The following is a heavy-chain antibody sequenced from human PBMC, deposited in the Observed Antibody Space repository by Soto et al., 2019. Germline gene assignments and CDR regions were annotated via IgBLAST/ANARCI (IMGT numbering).Heavy chain of an antibody. CDR3: ARDGGGHYDFWSGYYTWDGMDV. CDR2: IIPIFGTA. V-gene: IGHV1-69*06. CDR1: GGTFSSYA. D-gene: IGHD3-3*01. Sequence: SVKVSCKSSGGTFSSYAISWVRQAPGQGLEWMGGIIPIFGTANYAQKFQGRVTITADKSTSTAYMELSSLRSEDTAVYYCARDGGGHYDFWSGYYTWDGMDVWGQGTTVTVSS. J-gene: IGHJ6*02.